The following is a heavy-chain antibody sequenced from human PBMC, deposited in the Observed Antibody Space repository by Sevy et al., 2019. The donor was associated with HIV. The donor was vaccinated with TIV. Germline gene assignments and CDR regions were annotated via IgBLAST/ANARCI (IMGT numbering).Heavy chain of an antibody. CDR2: IYSGGST. J-gene: IGHJ6*01. D-gene: IGHD6-19*01. CDR1: GFTVSSNY. Sequence: GGSLRLSCAASGFTVSSNYMSWVRQAPGKGLEWVSVIYSGGSTYYADSVKGRFTISRDNSQNTLYLQMNSLRAEDTAVYYWGGVPLRAGNYYYGMDLWGQGTTVTVSS. V-gene: IGHV3-53*01. CDR3: GGVPLRAGNYYYGMDL.